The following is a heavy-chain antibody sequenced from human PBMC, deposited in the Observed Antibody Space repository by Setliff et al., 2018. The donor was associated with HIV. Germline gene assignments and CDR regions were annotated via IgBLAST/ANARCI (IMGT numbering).Heavy chain of an antibody. CDR3: ARDPELKQWLVRSPSFYFDY. D-gene: IGHD6-19*01. CDR1: GYRFTSYY. Sequence: ASVKVSCKASGYRFTSYYIHWVRQAPGQGLEYMGYIIPNSGGTMFARKFQDRVTMTRDTSISTVYLELSRLTSDDTAVYFCARDPELKQWLVRSPSFYFDYWGQGTLVTVSS. V-gene: IGHV1-2*02. CDR2: IIPNSGGT. J-gene: IGHJ4*02.